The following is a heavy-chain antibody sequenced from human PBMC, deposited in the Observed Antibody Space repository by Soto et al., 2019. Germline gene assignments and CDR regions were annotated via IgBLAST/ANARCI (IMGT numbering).Heavy chain of an antibody. CDR2: IRTKSNSYAT. Sequence: EVQLVESGGDLVQPGGSLKLSCAASGFTFSDSAVHWVRKASGKGLEWVGRIRTKSNSYATTCTASLKGRFTISRDDSKNTAYLQMNSLETEDTAVYYCTRATDTGGLNWFDPWGPGTLVTVSS. CDR1: GFTFSDSA. D-gene: IGHD4-17*01. J-gene: IGHJ5*02. V-gene: IGHV3-73*02. CDR3: TRATDTGGLNWFDP.